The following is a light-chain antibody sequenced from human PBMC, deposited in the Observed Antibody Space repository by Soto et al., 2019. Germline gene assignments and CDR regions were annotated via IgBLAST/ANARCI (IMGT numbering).Light chain of an antibody. Sequence: LTQADSVSASPEQSISICCTRTSSDVGSYNLVSWYQQHPGKAAKLLIYEGSKRHSGVSNRFSGSNSGNTASMTISGLQAEDEADYYCCSYEGSSTHYVFGTGTKVTV. CDR2: EGS. J-gene: IGLJ1*01. CDR3: CSYEGSSTHYV. V-gene: IGLV2-23*01. CDR1: SSDVGSYNL.